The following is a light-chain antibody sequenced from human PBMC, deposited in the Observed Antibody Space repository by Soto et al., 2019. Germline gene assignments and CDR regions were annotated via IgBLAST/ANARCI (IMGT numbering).Light chain of an antibody. CDR3: ASYTTSNTPWV. V-gene: IGLV2-14*03. J-gene: IGLJ3*02. CDR1: SSDVGGYKY. Sequence: QSALTQPASVSESPGQSITISCTGTSSDVGGYKYVSWYQQQPGKAPKLMIYDVSYRPSGVPNRFYGSKSGNTASLTISGLQVEDEADYYCASYTTSNTPWVFGGGTKLTVL. CDR2: DVS.